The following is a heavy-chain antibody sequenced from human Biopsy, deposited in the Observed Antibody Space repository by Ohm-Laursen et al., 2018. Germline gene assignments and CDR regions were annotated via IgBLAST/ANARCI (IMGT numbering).Heavy chain of an antibody. CDR2: NIPILGTG. V-gene: IGHV1-69*06. J-gene: IGHJ1*01. D-gene: IGHD3-9*01. Sequence: SVKVSCKAPEGTFSNYGVNWVRQAPGQGLEWLGGNIPILGTGNYAQKFQDRVTVAADTSTSTATMELRSLRSDDTAVYYCATKLTGYFHHWGQGALVIVSS. CDR1: EGTFSNYG. CDR3: ATKLTGYFHH.